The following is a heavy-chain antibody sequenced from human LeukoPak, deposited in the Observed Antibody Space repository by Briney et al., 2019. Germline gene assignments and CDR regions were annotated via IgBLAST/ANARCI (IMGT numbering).Heavy chain of an antibody. CDR3: ARGPDSSGYYPFDY. CDR1: GASITSFY. D-gene: IGHD3-22*01. CDR2: LYSSGST. V-gene: IGHV4-4*07. J-gene: IGHJ4*02. Sequence: SETLSLTCTVSGASITSFYWSWIRQPAGKGLEWIGRLYSSGSTNYNPSLKSRVTMSGATSTDQFSLKLSSVTAADTAVYYCARGPDSSGYYPFDYWGQGTLVTVSS.